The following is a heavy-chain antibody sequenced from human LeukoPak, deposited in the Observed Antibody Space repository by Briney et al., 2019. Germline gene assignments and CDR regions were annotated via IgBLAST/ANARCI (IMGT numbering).Heavy chain of an antibody. CDR1: GFSFSNAW. CDR2: FKSKTDGATT. J-gene: IGHJ4*02. D-gene: IGHD3-10*01. Sequence: GGSLRLSCAASGFSFSNAWMRWVRQAPGKGLEWVGRFKSKTDGATTDYAAPVKGRFTISRDDSTNTVDLQMNSLKTEDTAIYYCMCDYGSGRRIDYWGQGTLVTVSS. V-gene: IGHV3-15*01. CDR3: MCDYGSGRRIDY.